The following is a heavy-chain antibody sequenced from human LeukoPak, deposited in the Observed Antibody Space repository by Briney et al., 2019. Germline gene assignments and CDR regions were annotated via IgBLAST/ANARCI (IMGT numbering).Heavy chain of an antibody. CDR2: INPSGGST. J-gene: IGHJ4*02. D-gene: IGHD6-13*01. Sequence: ASVKVSCKASGYTFTSYYMHWVRQAPGQGLEWMGIINPSGGSTSYAQKFQGRVTMTRDTSTSTVYMELSSLRSEDTAVYYCARDSSWSPGPYYFDYWGQGTLVTVSS. CDR3: ARDSSWSPGPYYFDY. V-gene: IGHV1-46*01. CDR1: GYTFTSYY.